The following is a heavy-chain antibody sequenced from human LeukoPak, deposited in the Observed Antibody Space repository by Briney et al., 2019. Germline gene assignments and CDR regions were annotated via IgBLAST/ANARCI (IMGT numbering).Heavy chain of an antibody. CDR1: GGSFSGYY. Sequence: PSETLSLTCAVYGGSFSGYYWSWIRQPPGKGLEWIGETNHSGSTNYNPSLKSRVTISVDTSKNQFSLKLSSVTAADTAVYYCAGGNYDSSGYSFDYWGQGTLVTVSS. V-gene: IGHV4-34*01. CDR2: TNHSGST. CDR3: AGGNYDSSGYSFDY. D-gene: IGHD3-22*01. J-gene: IGHJ4*02.